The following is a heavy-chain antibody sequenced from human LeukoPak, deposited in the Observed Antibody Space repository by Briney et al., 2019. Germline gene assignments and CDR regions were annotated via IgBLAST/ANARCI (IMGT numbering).Heavy chain of an antibody. V-gene: IGHV7-4-1*01. CDR1: GYSFTNYA. J-gene: IGHJ4*02. Sequence: ASVKVSCKTSGYSFTNYAIHWVRQSPGQALGWRVWINTNTGNPSYALAFTARLVLSLDTSVSTANLHLASLKAEDTAVYYCARIGYNPLDYWGQGTLVTVSS. D-gene: IGHD3-10*01. CDR3: ARIGYNPLDY. CDR2: INTNTGNP.